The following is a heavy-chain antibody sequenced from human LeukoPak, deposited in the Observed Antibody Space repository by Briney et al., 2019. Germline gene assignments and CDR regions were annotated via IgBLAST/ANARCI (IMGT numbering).Heavy chain of an antibody. J-gene: IGHJ4*02. V-gene: IGHV3-9*01. Sequence: GGSLRLSCAASGFTFDDYAMHWVRQAPGKGLEWVSGISWNSGSIGYADSVKGRFTISRDNAKNSLYLQMNSLRAEDTALYYCAKDKRGRWHLPSGFDYWGQGTLVTVSS. CDR1: GFTFDDYA. D-gene: IGHD5-24*01. CDR2: ISWNSGSI. CDR3: AKDKRGRWHLPSGFDY.